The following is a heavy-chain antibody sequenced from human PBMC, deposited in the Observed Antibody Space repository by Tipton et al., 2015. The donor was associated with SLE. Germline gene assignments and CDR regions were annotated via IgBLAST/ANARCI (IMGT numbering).Heavy chain of an antibody. J-gene: IGHJ2*01. CDR3: ARDQISDSSSWYGYWYFDL. Sequence: SLRLSCAASGFTFSSYWMSWVRQAPGKGLEWVANIKQDGSEKYYVDSVKGRFTISRDNAKNSLYLQMNSLRAEDTAVYYCARDQISDSSSWYGYWYFDLWGRGTLVTVSS. CDR2: IKQDGSEK. V-gene: IGHV3-7*01. CDR1: GFTFSSYW. D-gene: IGHD6-13*01.